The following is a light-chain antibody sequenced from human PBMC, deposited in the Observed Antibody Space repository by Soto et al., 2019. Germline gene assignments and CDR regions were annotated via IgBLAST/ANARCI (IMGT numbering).Light chain of an antibody. V-gene: IGKV3-11*01. CDR2: DAS. CDR1: QSVSSY. CDR3: QQRSNWPIT. J-gene: IGKJ5*01. Sequence: EIVLTQSPATLSLSPGERGTISCRASQSVSSYLAWYQQKPGQAPRLLIYDASNRATGIPARFSGSGSGTDFTLTISSLESEDFAVYYCQQRSNWPITFGQGTRLEIK.